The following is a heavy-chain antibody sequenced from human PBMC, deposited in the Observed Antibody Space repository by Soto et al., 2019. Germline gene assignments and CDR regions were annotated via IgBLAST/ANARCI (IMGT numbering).Heavy chain of an antibody. J-gene: IGHJ6*02. CDR1: GGTFSSYA. CDR3: ARDELRYFDWSPHAPYYYGMDV. D-gene: IGHD3-9*01. V-gene: IGHV1-69*13. Sequence: SVKVSCKASGGTFSSYAISWVRQAPGQGLEWMGGIIPIFGTANYAQKFQGRVTITADESTSTAYMELSSLRSEDTAVYYCARDELRYFDWSPHAPYYYGMDVWGQGTTVTVSS. CDR2: IIPIFGTA.